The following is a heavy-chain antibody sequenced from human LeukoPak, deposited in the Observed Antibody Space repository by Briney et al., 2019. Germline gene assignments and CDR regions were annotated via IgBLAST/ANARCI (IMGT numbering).Heavy chain of an antibody. V-gene: IGHV4-59*12. CDR1: GGSISSYY. CDR3: ARDYCSSTSCYKGWFDP. Sequence: SETLSLTCTASGGSISSYYWSWIRQPPGKGLEWIGYIYHSGSTYYNPSLKSRVTISVDRSKNQFSLKLSSVTAADTAVYYCARDYCSSTSCYKGWFDPWGQGTLVTVSS. D-gene: IGHD2-2*02. CDR2: IYHSGST. J-gene: IGHJ5*02.